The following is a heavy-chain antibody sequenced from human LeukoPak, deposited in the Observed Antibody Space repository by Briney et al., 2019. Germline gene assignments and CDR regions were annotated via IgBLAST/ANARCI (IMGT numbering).Heavy chain of an antibody. Sequence: SVRVSCKASGGTFSSYTISWVRQAPGRGLEWMGRIIPILGIANYAQKFQGRVTITADKSTSTAYMELSSLRSEDTAVYYCARGSPQKYYDILTGYYIEAFDIWSQGTMVTVSS. J-gene: IGHJ3*02. D-gene: IGHD3-9*01. CDR3: ARGSPQKYYDILTGYYIEAFDI. CDR1: GGTFSSYT. V-gene: IGHV1-69*02. CDR2: IIPILGIA.